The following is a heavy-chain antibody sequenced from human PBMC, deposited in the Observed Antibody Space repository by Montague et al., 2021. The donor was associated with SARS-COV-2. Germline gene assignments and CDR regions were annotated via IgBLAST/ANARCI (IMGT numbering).Heavy chain of an antibody. CDR3: ARDMYYDILTGYYTY. Sequence: SLRLSCAASGFTFSSYSMNWVRQAPGKGLEWVSSISSSSSYIYYADSVRGRFTISRDNAKNSLYLQMNSLRAVDTAVYYCARDMYYDILTGYYTYWGQGTLVTVSS. CDR2: ISSSSSYI. J-gene: IGHJ4*02. D-gene: IGHD3-9*01. V-gene: IGHV3-21*01. CDR1: GFTFSSYS.